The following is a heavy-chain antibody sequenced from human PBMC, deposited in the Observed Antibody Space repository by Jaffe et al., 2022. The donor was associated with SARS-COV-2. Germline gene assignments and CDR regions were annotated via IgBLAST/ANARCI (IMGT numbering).Heavy chain of an antibody. J-gene: IGHJ6*02. CDR1: GFTFSSYS. CDR2: ISSSSSTI. V-gene: IGHV3-48*02. Sequence: EVQLVESGGGLVQPGGSLRLSCAASGFTFSSYSMNWVRQAPGKGLEWVSYISSSSSTIYYADSVKGRFTISRDNAKNSLYLQMNSLRDEDTAVYYCARVPYDILTGVYGMDVWGQGTTVTVSS. CDR3: ARVPYDILTGVYGMDV. D-gene: IGHD3-9*01.